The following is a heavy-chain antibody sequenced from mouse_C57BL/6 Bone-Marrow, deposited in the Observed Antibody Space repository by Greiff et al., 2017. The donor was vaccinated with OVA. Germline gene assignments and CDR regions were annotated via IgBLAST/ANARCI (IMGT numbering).Heavy chain of an antibody. V-gene: IGHV3-6*01. D-gene: IGHD2-4*01. J-gene: IGHJ3*01. Sequence: ESGPGLVKPSQSLSLTCSFTGYSITSGYYWNCIRQFPGNKLEWMRYISYDGSNNYNPSLKNRISITRDTSKNQFFLKLNSVTTEDTATYYCARDDYVPGFAYWGQGTLVTVSA. CDR3: ARDDYVPGFAY. CDR2: ISYDGSN. CDR1: GYSITSGYY.